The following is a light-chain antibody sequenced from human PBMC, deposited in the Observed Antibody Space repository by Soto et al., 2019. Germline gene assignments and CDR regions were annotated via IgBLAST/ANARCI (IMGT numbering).Light chain of an antibody. V-gene: IGLV3-1*01. Sequence: SYELTQPPSVSVSPGQTASITCSGDKLGNKYACWYQQKPGQSPVLLIYQDKQRPSGIPERFSGSNSGNTATLTISGTQAMDEADYYCQVWDSSTAIFGGGTQLTVL. CDR1: KLGNKY. CDR2: QDK. J-gene: IGLJ7*01. CDR3: QVWDSSTAI.